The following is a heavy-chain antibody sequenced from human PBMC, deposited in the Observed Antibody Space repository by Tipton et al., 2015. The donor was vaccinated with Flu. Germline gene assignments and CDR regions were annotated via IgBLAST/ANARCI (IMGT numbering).Heavy chain of an antibody. CDR1: GFTFSNYW. Sequence: SLRLSCAASGFTFSNYWMSWLRQAPRKGLEWVAHISPDGSEKYYVDSVKGRFTISRDNAKKSLYLQMNSLRAEDTAVYYCAAFCGGDCSILNHWGQGTLVIVSS. CDR2: ISPDGSEK. J-gene: IGHJ4*02. V-gene: IGHV3-7*03. D-gene: IGHD2-21*01. CDR3: AAFCGGDCSILNH.